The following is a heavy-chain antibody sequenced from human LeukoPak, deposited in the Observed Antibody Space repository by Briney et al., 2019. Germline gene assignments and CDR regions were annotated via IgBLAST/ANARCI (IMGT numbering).Heavy chain of an antibody. D-gene: IGHD1-14*01. Sequence: SETLSLTCAVYGGSFSGYYWSWIRQPPGKGLEWIGYIYYTGNTHYNSSLKSRVTISVATSKNQFSLKLSSVTAADTATYYCAREGRDRNRFEYWGHGTLVTVSS. J-gene: IGHJ4*01. CDR2: IYYTGNT. V-gene: IGHV4-59*01. CDR1: GGSFSGYY. CDR3: AREGRDRNRFEY.